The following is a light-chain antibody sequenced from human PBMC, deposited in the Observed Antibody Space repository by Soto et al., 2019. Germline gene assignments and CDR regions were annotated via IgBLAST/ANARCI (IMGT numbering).Light chain of an antibody. CDR2: GAS. V-gene: IGKV3-15*01. J-gene: IGKJ1*01. CDR3: QQYGGSHGT. CDR1: QSVSSN. Sequence: EIVMTQSPATPSVSPGERATRSCRASQSVSSNLAWYQRKPGQAPRLLIYGASTRATGIPARFSGSGSGTEFTPPISSLQSEDFAVYYCQQYGGSHGTFGQGTKVDIK.